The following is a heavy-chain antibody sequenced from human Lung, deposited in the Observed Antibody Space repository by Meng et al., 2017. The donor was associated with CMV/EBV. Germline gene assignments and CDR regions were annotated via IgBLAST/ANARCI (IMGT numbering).Heavy chain of an antibody. Sequence: QVPLEESGPGLVKPSGPLSLTCAVSGGSISSSNWWSWVRQPPGKGLEWIGEIYHSGSTNYNPSLKSRVTISVDKSKNQFSLKLSSVTAAGTAVYYCASFPPPGKQWLVTDYWGQGTLVTVFS. V-gene: IGHV4-4*02. J-gene: IGHJ4*02. CDR3: ASFPPPGKQWLVTDY. D-gene: IGHD6-19*01. CDR2: IYHSGST. CDR1: GGSISSSNW.